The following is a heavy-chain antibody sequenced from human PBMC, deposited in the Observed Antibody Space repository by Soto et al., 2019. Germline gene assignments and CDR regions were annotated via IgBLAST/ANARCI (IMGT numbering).Heavy chain of an antibody. CDR3: ARTRGRGYNWNYWNDYYYYYGMDV. J-gene: IGHJ6*02. CDR1: GGSFSGYY. Sequence: SETLSLTCAVYGGSFSGYYWSWIRQPPGKGLEWIGEINHSGSTNYNPSLKSRVTISVDTSKNQFSLKLSSVTAADTAVYYCARTRGRGYNWNYWNDYYYYYGMDVWGQGTTVTVSS. CDR2: INHSGST. V-gene: IGHV4-34*01. D-gene: IGHD1-7*01.